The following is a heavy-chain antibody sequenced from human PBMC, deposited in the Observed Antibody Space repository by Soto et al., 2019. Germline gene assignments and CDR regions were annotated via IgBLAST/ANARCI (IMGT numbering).Heavy chain of an antibody. Sequence: QAQLVQSGAEVKKPGASVKVSCQAGGYTFADYGISWVRQAPGQGLEWVGWIGPYNGNTNYAQNLQDRVTMTTDTSTNTAYMKLRSLRSDDTALYYCARCYCTVGSCYTCWHFDLWGRGTLLTVSS. J-gene: IGHJ2*01. CDR3: ARCYCTVGSCYTCWHFDL. CDR1: GYTFADYG. V-gene: IGHV1-18*01. D-gene: IGHD2-15*01. CDR2: IGPYNGNT.